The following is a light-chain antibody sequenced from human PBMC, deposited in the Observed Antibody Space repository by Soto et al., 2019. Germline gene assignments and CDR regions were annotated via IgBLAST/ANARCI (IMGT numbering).Light chain of an antibody. CDR1: QDISNY. J-gene: IGKJ5*01. Sequence: DIQMAQSPSSLSASVGDRVTITCQASQDISNYLNWYQQKPGKAPKLLIYDASNLETGVPSRFSGSGSGTDFTLTISSLQSEDIATYYCQQYDNLSITFGQGTRLEIK. CDR3: QQYDNLSIT. CDR2: DAS. V-gene: IGKV1-33*01.